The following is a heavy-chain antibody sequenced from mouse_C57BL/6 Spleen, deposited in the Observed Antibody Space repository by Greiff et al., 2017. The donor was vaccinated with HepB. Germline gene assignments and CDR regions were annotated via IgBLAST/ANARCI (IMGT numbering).Heavy chain of an antibody. D-gene: IGHD4-1*01. CDR3: ERGNWEEYYFDY. CDR2: IDPSDSET. V-gene: IGHV1-52*01. Sequence: QVQLQQPGAELVRPGSSVKLSCKASGYTFTSYWMHWVKQRPIQGLEWIGNIDPSDSETHYNQKFKDKATLTVDKSSSNAYMQLSSLTSEDSAVYCCERGNWEEYYFDYWGQGTTVTVSS. CDR1: GYTFTSYW. J-gene: IGHJ2*01.